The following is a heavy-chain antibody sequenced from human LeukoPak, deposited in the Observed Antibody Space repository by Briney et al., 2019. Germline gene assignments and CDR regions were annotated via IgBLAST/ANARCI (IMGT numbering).Heavy chain of an antibody. CDR1: KFMFSAYN. CDR3: ARDFNWAFDY. CDR2: ISHDGNTG. V-gene: IGHV3-30-3*01. Sequence: GGSLRLSCAASKFMFSAYNMHWVRQVPGKGLEWLAIISHDGNTGHYADSVKGRFTISRDNSKDTVDLQMNSLGADDTAVYYCARDFNWAFDYWGQGTLVTVSS. J-gene: IGHJ4*02. D-gene: IGHD3-16*01.